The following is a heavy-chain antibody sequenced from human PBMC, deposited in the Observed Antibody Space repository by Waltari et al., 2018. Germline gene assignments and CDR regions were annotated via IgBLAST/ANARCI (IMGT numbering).Heavy chain of an antibody. Sequence: QVQLVQSGAEVKKPGASVKVSCKASGYTFTGSYMHWVRQAPGQGLEWMGRSKPNSGGTNYAQKFQGRVTMTRDTSISTAYMELSRLRADDTAVYYCAREGMDSSGYYYWGQGTLVTVSS. CDR3: AREGMDSSGYYY. V-gene: IGHV1-2*06. CDR1: GYTFTGSY. D-gene: IGHD3-22*01. CDR2: SKPNSGGT. J-gene: IGHJ4*02.